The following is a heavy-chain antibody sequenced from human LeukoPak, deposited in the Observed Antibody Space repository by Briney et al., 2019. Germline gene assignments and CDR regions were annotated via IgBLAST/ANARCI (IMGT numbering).Heavy chain of an antibody. CDR3: ASGEVNYYDSSGYYSDY. J-gene: IGHJ4*02. CDR1: EFTFSSYT. V-gene: IGHV3-64*01. D-gene: IGHD3-22*01. CDR2: ISGNGDDT. Sequence: GGSLRLSCVASEFTFSSYTMHWFRQAPGKGLEYVSAISGNGDDTYYANSVKGRFTVSRDNSKNTLYLQMGSLRAEDTAVYYCASGEVNYYDSSGYYSDYWGQGTLVTVSS.